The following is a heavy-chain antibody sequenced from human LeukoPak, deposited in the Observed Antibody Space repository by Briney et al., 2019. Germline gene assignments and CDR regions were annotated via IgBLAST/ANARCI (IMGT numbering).Heavy chain of an antibody. CDR1: GGSISSGGYS. Sequence: SETLSLTCAVSGGSISSGGYSWSWIRQPPGKGLEWIGYIYHSGSTYYNPSLKSRVTISVDRSKNQFSLKLSSVAAADTAVYYCARAPYYYDSSGYLFDYWGQGTLVTVSS. D-gene: IGHD3-22*01. V-gene: IGHV4-30-2*01. J-gene: IGHJ4*02. CDR3: ARAPYYYDSSGYLFDY. CDR2: IYHSGST.